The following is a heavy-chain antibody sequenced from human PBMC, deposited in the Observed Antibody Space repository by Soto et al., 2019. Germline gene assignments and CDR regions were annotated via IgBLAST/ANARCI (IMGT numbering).Heavy chain of an antibody. D-gene: IGHD6-13*01. V-gene: IGHV1-18*01. CDR1: GYTFTSYG. J-gene: IGHJ5*02. Sequence: AAVKVSCKASGYTFTSYGISWVRQAPGQGLEWMGWISAYNGNTNYAQKLQGRVTMTTDTSTSTAYMELRSLRSDDTAVYYCARDRQQLRLGWFDPWGQGTLVTVSS. CDR3: ARDRQQLRLGWFDP. CDR2: ISAYNGNT.